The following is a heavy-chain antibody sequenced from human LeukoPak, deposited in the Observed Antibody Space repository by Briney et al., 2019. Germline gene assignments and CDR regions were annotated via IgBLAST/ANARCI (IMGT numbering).Heavy chain of an antibody. CDR2: IKSKTDGGTT. CDR1: GFTFSNAW. CDR3: TTDYGYSSSQNDAFDI. V-gene: IGHV3-15*01. J-gene: IGHJ3*02. Sequence: AGGSLRLSCAASGFTFSNAWMSWVRQAPGKGLEWVGRIKSKTDGGTTDYAAPVKGRFTISRDDSKNMLYLQMNSLKTEDTAVYYYTTDYGYSSSQNDAFDIWGQGTMVTVSS. D-gene: IGHD6-13*01.